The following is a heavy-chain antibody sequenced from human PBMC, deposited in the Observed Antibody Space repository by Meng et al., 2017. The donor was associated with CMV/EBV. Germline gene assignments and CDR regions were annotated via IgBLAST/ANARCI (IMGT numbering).Heavy chain of an antibody. J-gene: IGHJ4*02. V-gene: IGHV3-30*02. CDR1: GFTFSSYG. CDR3: ANDLGYCSRTSCHNYFDY. Sequence: GGSLRLSCAASGFTFSSYGMHWVRQAPGKGLEGVAFIRYDGSNKYYADSVKGRFTISRDNSKTTLYLQMNSLRAEDTAVYYCANDLGYCSRTSCHNYFDYWGQGTLVTVSS. CDR2: IRYDGSNK. D-gene: IGHD2-2*02.